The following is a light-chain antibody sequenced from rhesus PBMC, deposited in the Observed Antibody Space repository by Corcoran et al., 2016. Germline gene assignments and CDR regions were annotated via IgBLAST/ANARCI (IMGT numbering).Light chain of an antibody. V-gene: IGKV1-21*01. CDR2: KAS. CDR3: QQYSSAPPWT. J-gene: IGKJ1*01. Sequence: DIQMTQSPSSLSASVGDRVTITCRASQGIASCLAWYQQRPGKAPKLLIYKASRLQSGVPSRFSGSGSGTEFTRTISTLQPEDFATYYCQQYSSAPPWTFGQGTKVEIK. CDR1: QGIASC.